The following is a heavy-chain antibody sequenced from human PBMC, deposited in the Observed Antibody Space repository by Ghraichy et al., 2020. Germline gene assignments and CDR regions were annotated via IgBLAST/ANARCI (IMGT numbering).Heavy chain of an antibody. CDR2: IYYSGNT. CDR1: GGSISSYY. V-gene: IGHV4-59*01. J-gene: IGHJ4*02. D-gene: IGHD6-13*01. Sequence: SETLSLTCTVSGGSISSYYWSWIRQPPGMGLEWFGYIYYSGNTNYNPSLKSRVAISRDTSKTQFSLRLTSVTAADTAVYYCARGLYGSNWYAVDFWGQGTLVTVSS. CDR3: ARGLYGSNWYAVDF.